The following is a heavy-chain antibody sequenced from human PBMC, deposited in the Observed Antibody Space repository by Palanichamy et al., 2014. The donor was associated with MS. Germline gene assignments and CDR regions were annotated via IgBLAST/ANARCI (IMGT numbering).Heavy chain of an antibody. Sequence: EVQLWSRGGGVGTAGGGPLRLSCAASGFTFSSYAMSWVRQVPGKGLEWVSGISGSGGSTYSADSVKGRFTISRDNSKNTLNLHMNSLRADDTAVYYCAKGGLYSNYLFDYWGQGTLVTVSS. CDR2: ISGSGGST. CDR1: GFTFSSYA. CDR3: AKGGLYSNYLFDY. D-gene: IGHD2/OR15-2a*01. V-gene: IGHV3-23*01. J-gene: IGHJ4*02.